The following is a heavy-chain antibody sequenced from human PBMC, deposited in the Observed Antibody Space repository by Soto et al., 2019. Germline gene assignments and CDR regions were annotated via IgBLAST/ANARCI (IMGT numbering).Heavy chain of an antibody. CDR2: IYYTGTS. CDR3: TRLQRRWLSSDS. V-gene: IGHV4-39*01. J-gene: IGHJ4*02. Sequence: QLQLQVSGPGLVKPSETLSLTCTVSGGSISNSSYYWGWIRQPPGKGLEWIGHIYYTGTSYSNPSLKGRVTLSVDTSKNQFSLKLNSMTAADTAVFYCTRLQRRWLSSDSWGQGTLVTVSS. D-gene: IGHD5-12*01. CDR1: GGSISNSSYY.